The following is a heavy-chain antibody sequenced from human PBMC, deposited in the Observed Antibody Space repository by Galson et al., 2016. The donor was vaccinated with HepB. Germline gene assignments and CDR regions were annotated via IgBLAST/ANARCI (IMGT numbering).Heavy chain of an antibody. CDR2: ISSISAYI. V-gene: IGHV3-21*01. J-gene: IGHJ4*02. CDR3: ARGRGATPGFYFDY. D-gene: IGHD1-26*01. Sequence: GKGLEWVSSISSISAYIFYADSVKGRFTISRDNAKNSLYLQMNSLRAEDTAVYYCARGRGATPGFYFDYWGQGTLVTVSS.